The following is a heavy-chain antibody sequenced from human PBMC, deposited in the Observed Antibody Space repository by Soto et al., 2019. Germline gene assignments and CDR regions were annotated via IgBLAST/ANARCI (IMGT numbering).Heavy chain of an antibody. CDR2: FIPVYRTL. CDR1: GGSFGNSA. Sequence: SVQVSCKASGGSFGNSAINWVRQTPGQGLEGLGGFIPVYRTLNYAQKFQGRVTLTADDSTGTANMTLSTIAYDETAVHNCATGVIWVGYFTVDSWGQGTRVTVSS. J-gene: IGHJ4*02. D-gene: IGHD3-3*01. V-gene: IGHV1-69*13. CDR3: ATGVIWVGYFTVDS.